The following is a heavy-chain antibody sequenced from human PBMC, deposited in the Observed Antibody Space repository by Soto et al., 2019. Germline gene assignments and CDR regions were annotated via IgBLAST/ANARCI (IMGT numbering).Heavy chain of an antibody. Sequence: GGSLRLSCAASGFTFSSYAMSWVRQAPGKGLEWVSAISGSGGSTYYADSVKGRFTISRDNSKNTLYLQRNSLRAEDTAVYYCANPMVGTEYQLLYRYYYYMDVWGKGTTVTVSS. CDR3: ANPMVGTEYQLLYRYYYYMDV. CDR2: ISGSGGST. V-gene: IGHV3-23*01. CDR1: GFTFSSYA. J-gene: IGHJ6*03. D-gene: IGHD2-2*02.